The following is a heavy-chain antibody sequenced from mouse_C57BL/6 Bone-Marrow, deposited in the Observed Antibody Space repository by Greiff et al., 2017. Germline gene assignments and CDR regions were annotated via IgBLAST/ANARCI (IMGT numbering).Heavy chain of an antibody. J-gene: IGHJ1*03. CDR3: ARHFYWYFDV. V-gene: IGHV1-64*01. CDR1: GYTFTSYW. Sequence: SGAELVKPGASVKLSCKASGYTFTSYWMHWVKQRPGQGLEWIGMIHPNSGSTNYNEKFKSKATLTVDKSSSTAYMQLSSLTSEDSAVYYCARHFYWYFDVWGTGTTVTVSS. CDR2: IHPNSGST.